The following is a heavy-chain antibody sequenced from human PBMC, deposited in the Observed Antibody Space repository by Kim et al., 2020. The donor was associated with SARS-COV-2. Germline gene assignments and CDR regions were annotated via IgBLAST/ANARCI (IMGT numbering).Heavy chain of an antibody. CDR1: GFTFSNAW. Sequence: GGSLRLSCAASGFTFSNAWMSWVRQAPGKGLEWVGRIKSKTDGGTTDYAAPVKGRFTISRDDSKNTLYLQMNSLKTEDTAVYYCTTGASSWYFNGMDVWGQGTTVTVSS. D-gene: IGHD6-13*01. CDR3: TTGASSWYFNGMDV. CDR2: IKSKTDGGTT. J-gene: IGHJ6*02. V-gene: IGHV3-15*01.